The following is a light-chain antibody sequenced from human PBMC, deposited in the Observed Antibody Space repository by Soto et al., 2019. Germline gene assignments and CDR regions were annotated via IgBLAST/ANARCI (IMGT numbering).Light chain of an antibody. J-gene: IGKJ5*01. V-gene: IGKV3-20*01. CDR3: QQYGSSSIT. CDR1: QSVSCSY. CDR2: GVS. Sequence: EIVLTQSPGALSLSPGERATLSCMASQSVSCSYLVWYQQKPGQAPRLLIYGVSTRATGIPDRFSGSGSVTDFTLTISRLEREDYAVYYCQQYGSSSITFGQGTRLEIK.